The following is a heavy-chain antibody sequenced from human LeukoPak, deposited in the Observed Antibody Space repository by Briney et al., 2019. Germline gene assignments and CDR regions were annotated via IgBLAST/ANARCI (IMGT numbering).Heavy chain of an antibody. Sequence: SETLSLTCAVSGGSISSGGYSWSWIRQPPGKGLEWIGYIYHSGSTYYNPSLKSRVTISVDTSKNQFSLRLSSVTAADTAVYFCARERRDSGSGDFDYWGQGTLVTVSS. V-gene: IGHV4-30-2*01. CDR2: IYHSGST. J-gene: IGHJ4*02. D-gene: IGHD6-6*01. CDR3: ARERRDSGSGDFDY. CDR1: GGSISSGGYS.